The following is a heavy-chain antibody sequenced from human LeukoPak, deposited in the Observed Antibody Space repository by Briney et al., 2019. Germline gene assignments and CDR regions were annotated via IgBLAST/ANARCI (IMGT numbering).Heavy chain of an antibody. Sequence: PSETLSLTCAVSGYSISSGYYWGWIRQPPGKGLEWIGSIYHSGSAYYNPSLKSRVTISVDTSKNQFSLKLSSVTAADTAVYYCARESVPLPDGRRGRAGYWGQGTLVTVSS. CDR1: GYSISSGYY. CDR2: IYHSGSA. V-gene: IGHV4-38-2*02. J-gene: IGHJ4*02. D-gene: IGHD3-16*01. CDR3: ARESVPLPDGRRGRAGY.